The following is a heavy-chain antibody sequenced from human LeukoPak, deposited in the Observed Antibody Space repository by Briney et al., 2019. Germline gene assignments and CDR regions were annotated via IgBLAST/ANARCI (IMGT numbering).Heavy chain of an antibody. CDR2: ISSSGSTI. CDR3: ARESLWFGESYDAFDI. V-gene: IGHV3-11*01. D-gene: IGHD3-10*01. CDR1: GFTFSDYY. Sequence: PGGSLRLSCAASGFTFSDYYMSWIRQAPGKGLEWVSYISSSGSTIYYADSAKGRFTISRDNAKNSLYLQMNSLRAEDTAVYYCARESLWFGESYDAFDIWGQGTMVTVSS. J-gene: IGHJ3*02.